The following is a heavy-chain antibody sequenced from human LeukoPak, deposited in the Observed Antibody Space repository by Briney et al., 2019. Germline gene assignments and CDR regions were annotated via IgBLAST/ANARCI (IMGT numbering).Heavy chain of an antibody. Sequence: SETLSLTCTVSGGSISSYYWSWIRQPPGKGLEWIGYIYYSGSTNYNPSLKSRVTISVDTSKNQFSLKLSSVTAADTAVYYCARVRSYYYDSSGYPIFDIWGQGTMVTVSS. D-gene: IGHD3-22*01. CDR3: ARVRSYYYDSSGYPIFDI. V-gene: IGHV4-59*01. J-gene: IGHJ3*02. CDR1: GGSISSYY. CDR2: IYYSGST.